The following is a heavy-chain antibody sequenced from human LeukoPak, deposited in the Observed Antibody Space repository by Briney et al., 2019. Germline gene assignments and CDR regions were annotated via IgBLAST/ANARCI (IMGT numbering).Heavy chain of an antibody. J-gene: IGHJ4*02. V-gene: IGHV3-30*01. CDR1: GFTFSSYA. CDR3: ASLGYCSSTSCYTGSGY. D-gene: IGHD2-2*02. Sequence: GGSLRLSCAASGFTFSSYAMHWVRQAPGKGLEWGAVISYDGSNKYYADSVKGRFTISRDNSKNTLYLQMNSLRAEDTAVYYCASLGYCSSTSCYTGSGYWGQGTLVTVSS. CDR2: ISYDGSNK.